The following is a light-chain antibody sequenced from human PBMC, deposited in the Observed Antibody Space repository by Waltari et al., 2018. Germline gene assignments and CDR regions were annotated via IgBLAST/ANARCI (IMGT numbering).Light chain of an antibody. J-gene: IGKJ3*01. V-gene: IGKV1-33*01. CDR1: QAITNY. CDR2: ATS. Sequence: DVQMTQSPSSLSASIGDRVTITCQASQAITNYLNWYQQKPRKAPNLRNHATSNLESGVPSRFSGSGSGPLFTFTISRLQPEDIATYYCQQYDSLPLAFGPGTTVDV. CDR3: QQYDSLPLA.